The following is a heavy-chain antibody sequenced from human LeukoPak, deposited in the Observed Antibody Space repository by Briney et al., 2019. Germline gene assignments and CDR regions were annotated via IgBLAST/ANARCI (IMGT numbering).Heavy chain of an antibody. CDR3: AKEIWPTVTTPGWTYFDY. CDR1: GFTFSSYS. V-gene: IGHV3-21*01. D-gene: IGHD4-17*01. CDR2: ISSSSSYI. Sequence: GGSLRLSCAASGFTFSSYSMNWVRQAPGKGLEWVSSISSSSSYIYYADSVKGRFTIPRDNAKNSLYLQMNSLRAEDTAVYYCAKEIWPTVTTPGWTYFDYWGQGALVTVSS. J-gene: IGHJ4*02.